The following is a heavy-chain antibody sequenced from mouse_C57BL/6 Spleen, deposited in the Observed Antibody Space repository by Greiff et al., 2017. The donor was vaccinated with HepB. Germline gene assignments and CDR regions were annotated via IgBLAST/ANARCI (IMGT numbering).Heavy chain of an antibody. CDR3: ARESSYGNYEGGYYAMDY. V-gene: IGHV2-9-1*01. CDR2: IWTGGGT. D-gene: IGHD2-1*01. J-gene: IGHJ4*01. Sequence: QVQLKESGPGLVAPSQCLSITCTVSGFSLTSYAISWVRQPPGKGLEWLGVIWTGGGTNYNSALKSRLSISKDNSKSQVFLKMNSLQTDDTARYYCARESSYGNYEGGYYAMDYWGQGTSVTVSS. CDR1: GFSLTSYA.